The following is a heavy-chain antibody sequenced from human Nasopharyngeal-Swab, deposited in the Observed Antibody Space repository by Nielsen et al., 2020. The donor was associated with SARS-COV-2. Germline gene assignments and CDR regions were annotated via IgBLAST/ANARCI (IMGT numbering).Heavy chain of an antibody. CDR1: GLTFSTYA. CDR2: MSGSGSGT. Sequence: GESLKISCAASGLTFSTYAMTWVRQAPGKGLEWLSTMSGSGSGTYYADSVKGRFTISRDNSKNTLYLQMNSLRAEDTAVYYCAKDRWTYSSGWRDYWGQGTLVTVSS. J-gene: IGHJ4*02. D-gene: IGHD6-19*01. V-gene: IGHV3-23*01. CDR3: AKDRWTYSSGWRDY.